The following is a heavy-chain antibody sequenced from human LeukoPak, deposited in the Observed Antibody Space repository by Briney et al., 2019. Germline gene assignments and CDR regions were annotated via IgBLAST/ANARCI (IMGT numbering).Heavy chain of an antibody. D-gene: IGHD2-15*01. CDR1: GFTFSSYW. CDR2: INSDGSST. J-gene: IGHJ6*02. CDR3: ASTLGYCSGGSCSARDYYYYGMDV. Sequence: GGSLRLSCAASGFTFSSYWMHWVRQAPGKGLVWVSRINSDGSSTSYADSVKGRFTISRDNAKNTLYLQMNSLRAEDTAVYYCASTLGYCSGGSCSARDYYYYGMDVWGQGTTVTVSS. V-gene: IGHV3-74*01.